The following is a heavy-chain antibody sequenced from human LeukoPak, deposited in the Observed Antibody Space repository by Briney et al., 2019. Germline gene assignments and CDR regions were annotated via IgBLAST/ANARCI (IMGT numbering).Heavy chain of an antibody. J-gene: IGHJ6*03. CDR2: IYYSGST. V-gene: IGHV4-39*01. CDR3: ARGSGHYYYYYMDV. D-gene: IGHD3-3*01. CDR1: GGSISSSSYY. Sequence: SETLSLTCTVSGGSISSSSYYWGWIRQPPGKGLEWIGSIYYSGSTYYNPSLKSRVTISVDTSKNQFSLKLSSVTAADTAVYYCARGSGHYYYYYMDVWGKGTTVTISS.